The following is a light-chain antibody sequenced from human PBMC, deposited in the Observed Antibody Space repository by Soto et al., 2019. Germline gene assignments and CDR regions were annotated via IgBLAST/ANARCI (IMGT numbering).Light chain of an antibody. CDR2: GAS. CDR1: QSVDSNC. V-gene: IGKV3-20*01. Sequence: EIVLTQSPGTLSLSPGERATLSCRTSQSVDSNCLAWYQQKPGQAPRLLIYGASNRATVIPDRFSGSGSGTDFTLTSSRLEPEDFAVYYCQQHGSSPQTFGQGTRVEVK. J-gene: IGKJ1*01. CDR3: QQHGSSPQT.